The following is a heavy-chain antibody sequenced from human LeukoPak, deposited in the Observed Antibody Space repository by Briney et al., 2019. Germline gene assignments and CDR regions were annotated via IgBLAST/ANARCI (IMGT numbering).Heavy chain of an antibody. CDR3: ARGGPGYGSGRIAFDI. D-gene: IGHD3-10*01. V-gene: IGHV4-39*07. CDR1: GGSISSSSYY. J-gene: IGHJ3*02. CDR2: IYYGGST. Sequence: SETLSLTCTVSGGSISSSSYYWGWIRQPPGKGLEWIGSIYYGGSTYYNPSLKSRVTISVDTSKNQFSLKLSSVTAADTAVYYCARGGPGYGSGRIAFDIWGQGTMVTVSS.